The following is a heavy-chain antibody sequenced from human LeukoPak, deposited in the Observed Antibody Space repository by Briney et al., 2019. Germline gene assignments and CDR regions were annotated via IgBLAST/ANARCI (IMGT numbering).Heavy chain of an antibody. J-gene: IGHJ1*01. CDR2: ISPYNGNT. D-gene: IGHD2-8*01. V-gene: IGHV1-18*01. CDR1: GYTFTSHS. Sequence: ASVKVSCKTSGYTFTSHSISWVRQAPGQGLEWMGWISPYNGNTNYAQKVQGRVTITRDTSITTAYMELSSLRSEDTAVYYCASANFQNWGQGTLVTVSS. CDR3: ASANFQN.